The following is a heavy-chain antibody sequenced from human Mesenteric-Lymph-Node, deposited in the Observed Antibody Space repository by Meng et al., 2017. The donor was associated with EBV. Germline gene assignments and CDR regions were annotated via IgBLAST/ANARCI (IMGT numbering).Heavy chain of an antibody. J-gene: IGHJ4*02. CDR2: ISAYNGDT. CDR3: AREGGYYYNYDY. D-gene: IGHD3-22*01. Sequence: QVQVVQSGAEVKKPGASVRVSCKPSGYSFSNYGITWVRLAPGQGLEWMGLISAYNGDTNYAQKFQGRVTMTTDTSTGTAYMELGSLRSDDTAVYYCAREGGYYYNYDYWGQGTLVTVSS. CDR1: GYSFSNYG. V-gene: IGHV1-18*01.